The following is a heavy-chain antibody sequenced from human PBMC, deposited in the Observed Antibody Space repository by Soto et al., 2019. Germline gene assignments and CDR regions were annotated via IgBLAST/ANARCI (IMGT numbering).Heavy chain of an antibody. CDR2: IYYSGST. J-gene: IGHJ4*02. CDR1: GGSISSSRYY. D-gene: IGHD3-9*01. CDR3: ARNSPKWSLRYFDWLPSAIDY. V-gene: IGHV4-39*01. Sequence: SESLSLTCTVSGGSISSSRYYWGWLRQPPGKGLVWIGSIYYSGSTYYNPSLKSRVTISVDTSKNQFSLKLSSVTAADTAVYYSARNSPKWSLRYFDWLPSAIDYWCQGTPVTV.